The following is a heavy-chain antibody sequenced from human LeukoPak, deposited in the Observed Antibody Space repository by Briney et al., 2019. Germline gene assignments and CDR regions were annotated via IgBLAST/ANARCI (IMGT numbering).Heavy chain of an antibody. CDR2: IYYSGST. V-gene: IGHV4-39*01. CDR3: ARVADHAFWD. D-gene: IGHD3-16*01. J-gene: IGHJ4*02. CDR1: GGSISSSSYY. Sequence: SETLSLTCTVSGGSISSSSYYWGWIRQPPGKGLEWIGSIYYSGSTYYNPSLKSRVTISVDTSKNQFSLKLSSVTAADTAVYYCARVADHAFWDWGQGTLVTVSS.